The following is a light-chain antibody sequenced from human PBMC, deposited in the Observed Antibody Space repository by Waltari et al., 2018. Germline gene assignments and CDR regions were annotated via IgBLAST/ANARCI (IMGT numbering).Light chain of an antibody. J-gene: IGKJ5*01. CDR3: QQYGSSLSIT. Sequence: IVFTHSPGTLCLSPEGRAPLSCGASQSVSISYLSSYQQKFGQAPRLLIYDAASRATGIPDRLSGSGSGTDFTLTISRLEPEDFAVYYCQQYGSSLSITFGQGTRLEIK. CDR2: DAA. CDR1: QSVSISY. V-gene: IGKV3-20*01.